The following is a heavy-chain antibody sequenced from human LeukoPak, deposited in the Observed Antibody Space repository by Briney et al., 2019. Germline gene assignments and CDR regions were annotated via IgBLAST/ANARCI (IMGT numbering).Heavy chain of an antibody. CDR3: ARNSCPSGSCYDNRGYFDY. J-gene: IGHJ4*02. D-gene: IGHD2-15*01. CDR1: GGSISSSSYY. V-gene: IGHV4-61*05. Sequence: PSETLSLTCTVSGGSISSSSYYWGWIRQPPGKGLEWIGHIYTSGSTNYNPSLKSRITISVDTSKNQFSLKLSSVTAADTAVYYCARNSCPSGSCYDNRGYFDYWGQGTLVTVSS. CDR2: IYTSGST.